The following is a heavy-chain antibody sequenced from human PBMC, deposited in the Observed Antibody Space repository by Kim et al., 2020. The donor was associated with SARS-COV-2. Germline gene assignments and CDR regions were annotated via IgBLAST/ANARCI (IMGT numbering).Heavy chain of an antibody. V-gene: IGHV3-48*03. CDR2: ISSSGSTI. D-gene: IGHD3-22*01. CDR3: ARAKYYYDSSGYEFDY. CDR1: GFTFSSYE. Sequence: GGSLRLSCAASGFTFSSYEMNWVRQAPGKGLEWVSYISSSGSTIYYADSVKGRFTISRDNAKNSLYLQMNSLRAEDTAVYYCARAKYYYDSSGYEFDYWGQGTLVTVSS. J-gene: IGHJ4*02.